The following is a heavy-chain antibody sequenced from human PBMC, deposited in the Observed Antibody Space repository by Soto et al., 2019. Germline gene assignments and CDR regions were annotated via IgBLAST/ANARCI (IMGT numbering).Heavy chain of an antibody. Sequence: EGSLRLSCAASGFTFSSYAMSWVRQAPGKGLEWVSAISGSGGGTYYADSVKGRFTISRDNSKNTLFLQMNSLRAEDTAVYYCAKDALYSSSWYYWFDPWGQGTQVTVS. V-gene: IGHV3-23*01. CDR1: GFTFSSYA. J-gene: IGHJ5*02. CDR3: AKDALYSSSWYYWFDP. CDR2: ISGSGGGT. D-gene: IGHD6-13*01.